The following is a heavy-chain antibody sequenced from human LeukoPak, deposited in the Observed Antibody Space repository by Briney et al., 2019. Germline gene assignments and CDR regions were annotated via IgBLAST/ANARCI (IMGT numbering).Heavy chain of an antibody. Sequence: GGSLRLSCAASGFTFSSYAMSWVRQAPGKGLEWVSAISGSGGSTYYADSVKGRFTISRDNSKNTLYLQMNSLRAEDTAVYYCAKDGVYDSSGYYSGGTDYWGQGTLVTVSS. J-gene: IGHJ4*02. CDR1: GFTFSSYA. D-gene: IGHD3-22*01. CDR2: ISGSGGST. CDR3: AKDGVYDSSGYYSGGTDY. V-gene: IGHV3-23*01.